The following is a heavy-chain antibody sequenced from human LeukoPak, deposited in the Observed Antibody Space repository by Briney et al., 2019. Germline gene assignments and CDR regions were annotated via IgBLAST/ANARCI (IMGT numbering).Heavy chain of an antibody. Sequence: PSETLSLTCAVHNGSFSGYYWTWIRQAPGKGLEWLSAINSGDNIYYADSVKGRFTISRDNSKNTLSLQMNSLRADDTALYFCAKRGDSEYFHYWGQGTLVTVSS. J-gene: IGHJ1*01. CDR3: AKRGDSEYFHY. V-gene: IGHV3-53*01. CDR1: NGSFSGYY. D-gene: IGHD2-21*01. CDR2: INSGDNI.